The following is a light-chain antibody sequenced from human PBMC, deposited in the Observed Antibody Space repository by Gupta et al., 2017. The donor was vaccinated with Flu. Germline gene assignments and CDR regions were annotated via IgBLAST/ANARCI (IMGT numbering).Light chain of an antibody. Sequence: VTLCLSPGEGATLSCRARQSVNSYLAWYKQKQGQAPRLLIYGAATRAAGIPDRFSGRGAGKEVSLTIDKGEPEDFAGYFCQQYGSSSPWTFGQGTKVEVK. CDR1: QSVNSY. J-gene: IGKJ1*01. CDR2: GAA. V-gene: IGKV3-20*01. CDR3: QQYGSSSPWT.